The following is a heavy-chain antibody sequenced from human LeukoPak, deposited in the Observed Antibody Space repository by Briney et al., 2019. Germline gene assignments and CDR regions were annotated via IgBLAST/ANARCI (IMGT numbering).Heavy chain of an antibody. CDR2: IYYSGST. CDR1: GGSISSGDYY. D-gene: IGHD3-22*01. CDR3: ARDRRPLYYYDSSGYYISAFDI. J-gene: IGHJ3*02. V-gene: IGHV4-30-4*01. Sequence: PSQTLSLTCTVSGGSISSGDYYWSWIRQPPGKGLEWIGYIYYSGSTYYNPSLKSRVTISVDTSKNQFSLKLSSVTAADTAVYYCARDRRPLYYYDSSGYYISAFDIRGQGTMVTVSS.